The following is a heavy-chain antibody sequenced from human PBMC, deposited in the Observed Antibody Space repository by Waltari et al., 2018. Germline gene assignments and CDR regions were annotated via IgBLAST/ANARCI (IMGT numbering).Heavy chain of an antibody. Sequence: QLQLQESGPGLVKPSETLSLTCTVSGGSISSSSYYWGWIRQPPGKGLEWIGCIYYSGSTYYNPSLKSRVTISVDTSKNQFSLKLSSVTAADTAVYYCAREGQYSGSTFDYWGQGTLVTVSS. D-gene: IGHD5-12*01. CDR2: IYYSGST. J-gene: IGHJ4*02. V-gene: IGHV4-39*07. CDR1: GGSISSSSYY. CDR3: AREGQYSGSTFDY.